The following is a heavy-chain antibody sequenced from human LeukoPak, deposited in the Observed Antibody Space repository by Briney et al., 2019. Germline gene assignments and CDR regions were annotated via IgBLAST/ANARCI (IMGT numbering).Heavy chain of an antibody. CDR1: GGSISSYY. CDR2: IYYSGST. CDR3: ARLSASSGYHNAFDI. Sequence: PSETLSLTCTVSGGSISSYYWSWIRQPPGKGLEWIGYIYYSGSTNYNPSLKSRVTISVDTSKNQFSLKLSSVTAADTAVYYCARLSASSGYHNAFDIWGQGTMVTVSS. J-gene: IGHJ3*02. D-gene: IGHD3-22*01. V-gene: IGHV4-59*01.